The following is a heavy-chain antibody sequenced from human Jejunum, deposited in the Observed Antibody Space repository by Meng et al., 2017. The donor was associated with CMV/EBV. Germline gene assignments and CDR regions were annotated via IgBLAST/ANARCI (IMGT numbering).Heavy chain of an antibody. D-gene: IGHD2-2*01. CDR3: ARRFCSSTDCYPWDY. CDR1: GWSFSTYY. Sequence: GWSFSTYYWTWIRQPPGRGLEWIGEINHSGSTNYNPSLKSRVIVSVDTSMNQFSLRVRSVTVADTAVYYCARRFCSSTDCYPWDYWGQGTLVTVSS. CDR2: INHSGST. J-gene: IGHJ4*02. V-gene: IGHV4-34*01.